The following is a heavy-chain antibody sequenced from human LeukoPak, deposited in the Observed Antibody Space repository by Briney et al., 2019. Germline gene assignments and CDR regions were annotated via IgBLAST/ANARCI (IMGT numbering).Heavy chain of an antibody. D-gene: IGHD3-10*01. CDR2: INPNSGGT. CDR3: ARDLAKYYYGSGSYFNDY. Sequence: GASVKVSCKASGYTFTGYYMHWVRQAPGQGLEWMGWINPNSGGTNYAQKLQGRVTMTTDTSTSTAYMELRSLRSDDTAVYYCARDLAKYYYGSGSYFNDYWGQGTLVTVSS. CDR1: GYTFTGYY. J-gene: IGHJ4*02. V-gene: IGHV1-2*02.